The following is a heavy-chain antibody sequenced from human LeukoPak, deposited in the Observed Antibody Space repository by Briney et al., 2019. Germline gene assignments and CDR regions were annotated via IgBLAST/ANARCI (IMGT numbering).Heavy chain of an antibody. CDR2: ISGSGGST. V-gene: IGHV3-23*01. Sequence: GWSLRLSFAASGFTFSSYAMSWVRQSPGKGLEWVSAISGSGGSTYYADSVKDRFTISRDNSKNTLYLQMNSLRADDTAVYYCAKNYGDYDHWGQGTLVTVSS. CDR3: AKNYGDYDH. CDR1: GFTFSSYA. J-gene: IGHJ4*02. D-gene: IGHD4-17*01.